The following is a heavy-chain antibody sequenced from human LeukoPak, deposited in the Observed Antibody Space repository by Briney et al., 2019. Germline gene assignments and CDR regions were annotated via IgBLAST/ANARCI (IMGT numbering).Heavy chain of an antibody. Sequence: PGGSLRLPCAASGFTFSRYWMHWVRQVPGKGPVWVSRIDSDVSSTGYAGFVQGRFTISRDNAENTLYLQMNSLRAEDTAVYYCARDLSSTGQRMDVWGKGTTVTVSS. CDR2: IDSDVSST. CDR3: ARDLSSTGQRMDV. D-gene: IGHD6-13*01. CDR1: GFTFSRYW. V-gene: IGHV3-74*01. J-gene: IGHJ6*03.